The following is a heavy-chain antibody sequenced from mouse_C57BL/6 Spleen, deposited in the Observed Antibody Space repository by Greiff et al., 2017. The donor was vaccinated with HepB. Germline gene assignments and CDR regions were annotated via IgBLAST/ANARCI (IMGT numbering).Heavy chain of an antibody. V-gene: IGHV1-9*01. Sequence: VQLQQSGAELMKPGASVKLSCKATGYTFTGYWIEWVKQRPGHGLEWIGEILPGSGSTNYNAKFKGKATFTADTSSNTAYMQLSSLTTEDSAIYYCARGGDDYDGYYYAMDYWGQGTSVTVSS. J-gene: IGHJ4*01. CDR3: ARGGDDYDGYYYAMDY. CDR2: ILPGSGST. D-gene: IGHD2-4*01. CDR1: GYTFTGYW.